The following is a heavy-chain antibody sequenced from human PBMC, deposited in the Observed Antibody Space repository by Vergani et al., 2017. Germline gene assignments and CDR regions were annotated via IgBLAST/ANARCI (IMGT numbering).Heavy chain of an antibody. V-gene: IGHV1-18*01. D-gene: IGHD1-1*01. CDR3: ARSALEEHPLDY. Sequence: QVQLVQSGAEVKKPGASVKVSCKASGYTFSTYGISWVRQAPGQGLEWMGWISAYNGNTNYPEKFQGRLTMTTDTSTRTAYMELRSLRSDDTAVYYCARSALEEHPLDYWGQGTLVTVSS. J-gene: IGHJ4*02. CDR2: ISAYNGNT. CDR1: GYTFSTYG.